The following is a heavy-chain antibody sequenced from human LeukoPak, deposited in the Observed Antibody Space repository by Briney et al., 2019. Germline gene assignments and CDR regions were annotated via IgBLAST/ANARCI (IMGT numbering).Heavy chain of an antibody. J-gene: IGHJ4*02. CDR2: ISGSGGST. CDR1: GFTFSSYA. CDR3: AKQEVIYPDGYNHFDY. D-gene: IGHD5-24*01. Sequence: GGSLRLSCAASGFTFSSYAMSWVRQAPGKGLEWVSAISGSGGSTYYADSVKGRFTISRDNSKNTLYLQMNSLRAEDTAVYYCAKQEVIYPDGYNHFDYWGQGTLVTVSS. V-gene: IGHV3-23*01.